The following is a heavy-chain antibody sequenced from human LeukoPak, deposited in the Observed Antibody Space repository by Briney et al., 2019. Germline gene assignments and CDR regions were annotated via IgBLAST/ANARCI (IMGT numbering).Heavy chain of an antibody. V-gene: IGHV4-39*02. CDR1: GGSISSSSYY. J-gene: IGHJ3*02. D-gene: IGHD3-10*01. CDR2: ISYSGNT. CDR3: ARAPLYGSGRDAFDI. Sequence: SETLSLTCIVSGGSISSSSYYWGWIRQPPGKGLEWIGTISYSGNTYYNPSLKSRVTISVDTSKNHFSLKLSSVTAADTAVYYCARAPLYGSGRDAFDIWGQGTMVTVSS.